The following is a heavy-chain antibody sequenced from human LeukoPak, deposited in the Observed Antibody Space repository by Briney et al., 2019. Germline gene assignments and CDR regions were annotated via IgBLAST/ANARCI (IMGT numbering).Heavy chain of an antibody. Sequence: PETLSLTCTVSGGSISSSSYYWGWIRQPPGKGLEWIGSIYYSGSTYYNPSLRSRVTISVDTSKNQFSLKLSSVTAADTAVYYCARHPSLHYYFDYWGQGTLVTVSS. CDR2: IYYSGST. CDR3: ARHPSLHYYFDY. J-gene: IGHJ4*02. CDR1: GGSISSSSYY. D-gene: IGHD2-15*01. V-gene: IGHV4-39*01.